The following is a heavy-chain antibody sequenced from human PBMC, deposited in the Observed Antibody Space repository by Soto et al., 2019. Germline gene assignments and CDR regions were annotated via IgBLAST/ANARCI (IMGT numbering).Heavy chain of an antibody. CDR1: GGTFSSYA. V-gene: IGHV1-69*13. CDR3: ARGYSSGYYVYFDY. J-gene: IGHJ4*02. CDR2: IIPIFGTA. Sequence: SVKVSCKASGGTFSSYAISWVRQAPGQGLEWMGGIIPIFGTANYAQKFQGRVTITADESTSTAYMELSSLRSEDTAVYYCARGYSSGYYVYFDYWGQGTLVTVSS. D-gene: IGHD3-22*01.